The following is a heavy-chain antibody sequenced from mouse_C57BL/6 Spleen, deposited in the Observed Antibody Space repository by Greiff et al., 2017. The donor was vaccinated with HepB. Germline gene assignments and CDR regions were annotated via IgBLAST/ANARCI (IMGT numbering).Heavy chain of an antibody. V-gene: IGHV1-18*01. CDR1: GYTFTDYN. CDR3: ARRDSSGYFDD. D-gene: IGHD3-2*02. CDR2: INPNNGGT. Sequence: EVQLQQSGPELVKPGASVKIPCKASGYTFTDYNMDWVKQSHGKSLEWIGDINPNNGGTIYNQKFKGKATLTVDKSSSTAYMELRSLTSEDTAVYYCARRDSSGYFDDWGQGTTLTVSS. J-gene: IGHJ2*01.